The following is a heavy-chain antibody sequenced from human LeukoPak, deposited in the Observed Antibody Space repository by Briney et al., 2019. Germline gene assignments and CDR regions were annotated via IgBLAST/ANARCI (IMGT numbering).Heavy chain of an antibody. CDR2: IRSKAYGATT. D-gene: IGHD6-19*01. V-gene: IGHV3-49*04. CDR1: GFIFGDHA. Sequence: SGGSLRLSCTGFGFIFGDHAMSWVRQAPGKGLEWVGFIRSKAYGATTEYAASVKGRFTISRDDSKGIAYLQMNSLEIEDTAVYYCARGPIPLWLHNGMDVWGQGTTVTVSS. J-gene: IGHJ6*02. CDR3: ARGPIPLWLHNGMDV.